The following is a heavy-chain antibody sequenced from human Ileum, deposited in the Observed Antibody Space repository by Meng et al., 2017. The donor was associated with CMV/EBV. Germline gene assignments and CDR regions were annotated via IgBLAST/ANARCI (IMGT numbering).Heavy chain of an antibody. D-gene: IGHD2-2*01. Sequence: SETLSLTCTVSGDSISSYYWTWIRQSPGKGLEFIGNVFSTGSPNHNPSLKSRVTMTQDMSKNQFSLKLTSVTVADTAVYYCARDFSSYFDYWGQGILVTVSS. CDR2: VFSTGSP. J-gene: IGHJ4*02. CDR1: GDSISSYY. V-gene: IGHV4-59*01. CDR3: ARDFSSYFDY.